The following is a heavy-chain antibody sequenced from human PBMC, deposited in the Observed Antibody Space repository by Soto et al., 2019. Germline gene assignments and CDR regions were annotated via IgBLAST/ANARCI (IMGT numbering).Heavy chain of an antibody. CDR3: VKDWTGNKCPCLDV. D-gene: IGHD2-8*02. V-gene: IGHV3-23*01. CDR1: GFTFNAHA. CDR2: ISGNGKTT. J-gene: IGHJ6*02. Sequence: EVQVLESGGGLLQPGGSLRLSCVASGFTFNAHAMTWVRQGPGMGLEWISSISGNGKTTYYADSVKGRFTVSRDNSKNTLSLQMNSLRVEDTATYYCVKDWTGNKCPCLDVWGQGTTVTVSS.